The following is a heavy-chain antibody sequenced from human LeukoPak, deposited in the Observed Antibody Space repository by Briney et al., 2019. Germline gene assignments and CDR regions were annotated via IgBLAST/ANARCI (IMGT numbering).Heavy chain of an antibody. CDR3: ARQYSSSWYRRDWFDP. V-gene: IGHV1-69*04. J-gene: IGHJ5*02. CDR1: GGTFSSYA. Sequence: ASVKVSCKASGGTFSSYAISWVRQAPGQGLEWMGRIIPILGIANYAQKFQGRVTITADKSTSTAYMELRSLRSDDTAVYYCARQYSSSWYRRDWFDPWGQGTLVTVSS. CDR2: IIPILGIA. D-gene: IGHD6-13*01.